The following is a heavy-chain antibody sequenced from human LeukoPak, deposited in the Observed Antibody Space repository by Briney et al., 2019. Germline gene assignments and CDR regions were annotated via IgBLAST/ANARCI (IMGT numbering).Heavy chain of an antibody. J-gene: IGHJ3*02. D-gene: IGHD4-17*01. Sequence: PVGSLRLSCAVSGLTFSNYWMHWVRQAPGKGLEWVSSISSSSSYIHYADSVKGRFTISRDNAKNSLFLQMNSLRAEDTAVYYCAGINDYGDSTGAFDIWGQGTMVTVSS. V-gene: IGHV3-21*01. CDR2: ISSSSSYI. CDR3: AGINDYGDSTGAFDI. CDR1: GLTFSNYW.